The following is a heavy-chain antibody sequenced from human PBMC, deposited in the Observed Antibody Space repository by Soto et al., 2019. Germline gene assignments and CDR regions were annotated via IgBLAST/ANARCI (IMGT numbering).Heavy chain of an antibody. CDR2: IYSSGST. Sequence: SETLSLTCTVSGASISSGDSFWSWIRQPPGKGLEWIAYIYSSGSTYYNPSLKRRVAISIDTSKNQFSLNLSSLTAADTAVYYCASLTLSFDPWGKGTLVTVSS. CDR1: GASISSGDSF. CDR3: ASLTLSFDP. J-gene: IGHJ5*02. V-gene: IGHV4-30-4*01.